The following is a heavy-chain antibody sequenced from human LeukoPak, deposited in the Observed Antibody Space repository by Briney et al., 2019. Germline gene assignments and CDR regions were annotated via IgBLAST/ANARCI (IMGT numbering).Heavy chain of an antibody. Sequence: GESLKISCKASGYPFTGYYMHWVRQAPGQGLEGMGRINPNSGGTNYAQKFQGRVTMTRDTSISTAYMELSRLRSDDTAVYYCARAPRGLRPIDYWGQGTLVTVSS. CDR3: ARAPRGLRPIDY. D-gene: IGHD4-17*01. CDR2: INPNSGGT. CDR1: GYPFTGYY. V-gene: IGHV1-2*06. J-gene: IGHJ4*02.